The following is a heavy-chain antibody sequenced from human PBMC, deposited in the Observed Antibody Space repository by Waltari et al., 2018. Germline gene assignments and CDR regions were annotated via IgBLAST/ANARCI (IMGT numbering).Heavy chain of an antibody. CDR1: VVAITTNRHY. Sequence: QLQLQESGPGLVKPSVTLSLTCGVSVVAITTNRHYWGWIRQPPGQGLEWIGTISYNGATYSSPSLRSRVTIFRDTSKNQLSLKLGSVTAADTAFYYCATYIGASLGTAAFDVWGQGTMVTVSS. CDR3: ATYIGASLGTAAFDV. V-gene: IGHV4-39*01. CDR2: ISYNGAT. D-gene: IGHD5-12*01. J-gene: IGHJ3*01.